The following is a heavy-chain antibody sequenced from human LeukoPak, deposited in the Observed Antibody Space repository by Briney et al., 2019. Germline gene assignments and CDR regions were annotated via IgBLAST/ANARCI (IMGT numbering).Heavy chain of an antibody. CDR2: ISGSGGST. CDR1: GFTFSSYA. CDR3: AKGYGNSWPSRGAFFDY. V-gene: IGHV3-23*01. J-gene: IGHJ4*02. Sequence: GGSLRLSCAAAGFTFSSYAMSWVRQAPGKGLEWVSAISGSGGSTYYADSVKGRFTISRDNSKNTLYVQMNSLRAEETAVYYCAKGYGNSWPSRGAFFDYWGQGTLVTVSS. D-gene: IGHD6-13*01.